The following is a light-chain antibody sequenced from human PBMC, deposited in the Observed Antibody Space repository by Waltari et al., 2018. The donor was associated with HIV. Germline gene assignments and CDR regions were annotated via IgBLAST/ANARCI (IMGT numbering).Light chain of an antibody. CDR2: LTS. CDR3: QPYYNTPPT. V-gene: IGKV4-1*01. CDR1: QSVLYSSNNKNY. Sequence: DIVMTQSPDSLAVSLGERATINCKSSQSVLYSSNNKNYLACYQQKPGQPPKLLIYLTSTRESGVPDRFSGRGAGTDVTLTISSLQAEDVAIYYCQPYYNTPPTFGQGTKVEIK. J-gene: IGKJ1*01.